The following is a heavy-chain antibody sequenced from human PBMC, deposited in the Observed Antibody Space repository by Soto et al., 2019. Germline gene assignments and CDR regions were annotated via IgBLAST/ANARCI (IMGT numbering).Heavy chain of an antibody. CDR2: IYYSGST. CDR3: ARDRGPPNWFDP. CDR1: GGSISSGGYY. D-gene: IGHD3-10*01. J-gene: IGHJ5*02. Sequence: SETLSLTCAVSGGSISSGGYYWSWIRQPPGKGLEWIGYIYYSGSTNYTPSLNIRFTFSVDTSKNHFSLRLSSVTVADTAVYYCARDRGPPNWFDPWGQGTLVTVSS. V-gene: IGHV4-61*08.